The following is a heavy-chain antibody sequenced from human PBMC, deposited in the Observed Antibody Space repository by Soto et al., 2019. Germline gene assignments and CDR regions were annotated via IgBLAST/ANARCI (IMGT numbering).Heavy chain of an antibody. CDR3: ARGAPFDNSVYPFDY. D-gene: IGHD3-22*01. J-gene: IGHJ4*02. CDR2: ILPIYGST. V-gene: IGHV1-69*01. Sequence: QVRLVQSGAEVKEPGSSVTVSCKSSGGTFSNYAVNWARQAPGQGLEWMGGILPIYGSTNFAHKFQGRVTLTADESTSTAYMELKSLRSEDTAVYYCARGAPFDNSVYPFDYWGQGTLVTVSS. CDR1: GGTFSNYA.